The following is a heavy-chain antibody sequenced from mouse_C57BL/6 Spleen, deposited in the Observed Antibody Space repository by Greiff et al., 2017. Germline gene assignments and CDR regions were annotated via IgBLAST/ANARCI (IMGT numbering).Heavy chain of an antibody. Sequence: VQLQQPGAELVMPGASVKLSCKASGYTFTSYWMHWVKQRPGQGLEWIGEIDPSDSYTNYNQKFKGKSTLTVDKSASTAYMQLSSLTSEDSAVDYCARYYYGSSYGYFDVWGTGTTVTVSS. V-gene: IGHV1-69*01. CDR1: GYTFTSYW. D-gene: IGHD1-1*01. CDR2: IDPSDSYT. J-gene: IGHJ1*03. CDR3: ARYYYGSSYGYFDV.